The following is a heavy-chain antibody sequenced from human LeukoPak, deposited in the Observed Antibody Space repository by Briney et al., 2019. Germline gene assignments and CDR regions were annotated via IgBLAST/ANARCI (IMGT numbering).Heavy chain of an antibody. Sequence: PSQTLSLTCTVSGGSIRSGDDYWSWIRQPPGKGLVWIGYIYYSGSTYYHPSLKSRLTISIGTSKNQFSLKLTSVTAAATAVYYGARASSYCSGGDCYVRYGMDVWGQGTTVTVSS. CDR1: GGSIRSGDDY. CDR2: IYYSGST. CDR3: ARASSYCSGGDCYVRYGMDV. D-gene: IGHD2-15*01. V-gene: IGHV4-30-4*01. J-gene: IGHJ6*02.